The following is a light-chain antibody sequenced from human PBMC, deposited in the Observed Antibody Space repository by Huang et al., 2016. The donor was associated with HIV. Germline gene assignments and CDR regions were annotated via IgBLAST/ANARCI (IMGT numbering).Light chain of an antibody. CDR1: QSISNY. Sequence: EIVLTQSPVTLSLSPGERATLSCRASQSISNYLVWYQEIPGQAPRRLMYDASNRATGVPPRFSGSGSGTDFTLTITSLEPEDFAVYYCQQRRKWPITFGQGTRLEIK. CDR3: QQRRKWPIT. CDR2: DAS. J-gene: IGKJ5*01. V-gene: IGKV3-11*01.